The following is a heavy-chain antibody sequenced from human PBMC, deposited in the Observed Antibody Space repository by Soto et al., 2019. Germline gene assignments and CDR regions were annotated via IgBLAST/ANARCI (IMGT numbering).Heavy chain of an antibody. CDR3: ARGWQQLVGIWYYYYGMDV. Sequence: SETLSLTSAVYGGSFSGYYWSWIRQPPGKGLEWIGEINHSGSTNYNPSLKSRVTISVDTSKNQFSLKLSSVTAADTAVYYCARGWQQLVGIWYYYYGMDVWGQGTTVTV. J-gene: IGHJ6*02. CDR1: GGSFSGYY. CDR2: INHSGST. V-gene: IGHV4-34*01. D-gene: IGHD6-13*01.